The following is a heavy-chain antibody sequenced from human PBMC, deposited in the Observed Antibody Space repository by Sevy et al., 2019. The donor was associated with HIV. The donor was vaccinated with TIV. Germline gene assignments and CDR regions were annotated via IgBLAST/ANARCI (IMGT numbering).Heavy chain of an antibody. Sequence: GGSLRLSCAASGFTFSSYSMNWVRQAPGKGLEWVASISSSSSYIYYADSVKGRFTISRDNAKNSLYLQMNSLRAEDTAVDYCAREQWLFTRDGYGMDVWGQGTTVTVSS. CDR3: AREQWLFTRDGYGMDV. D-gene: IGHD6-19*01. CDR2: ISSSSSYI. V-gene: IGHV3-21*01. CDR1: GFTFSSYS. J-gene: IGHJ6*02.